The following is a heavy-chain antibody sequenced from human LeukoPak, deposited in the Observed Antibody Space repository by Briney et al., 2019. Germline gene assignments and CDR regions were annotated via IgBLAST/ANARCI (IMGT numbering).Heavy chain of an antibody. V-gene: IGHV3-30*03. CDR3: ARVFGPHDAFDI. Sequence: GGSLRLSCAASGFTFSSYGMHWVRQAPGKGLEWVAVISYDGSNKYYAGSVKGRFTISRDNSKNTLYLQMNSLRAEDTAVYYCARVFGPHDAFDIWGQGTMVTVSS. CDR1: GFTFSSYG. CDR2: ISYDGSNK. J-gene: IGHJ3*02. D-gene: IGHD3-10*02.